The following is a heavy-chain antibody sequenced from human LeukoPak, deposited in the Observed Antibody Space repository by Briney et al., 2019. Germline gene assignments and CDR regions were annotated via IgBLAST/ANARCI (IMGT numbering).Heavy chain of an antibody. J-gene: IGHJ4*02. CDR1: GFTFSDYY. CDR2: ISRSGSTL. Sequence: GGSLRLSCAASGFTFSDYYMSWIRQAPGKGLEGVSYISRSGSTLYYADSVKGRFTISRDNAKNSLYLQMNSLRAEDTAVYYCARENYDSRGYYYWGQGTLVTVSS. V-gene: IGHV3-11*01. D-gene: IGHD3-22*01. CDR3: ARENYDSRGYYY.